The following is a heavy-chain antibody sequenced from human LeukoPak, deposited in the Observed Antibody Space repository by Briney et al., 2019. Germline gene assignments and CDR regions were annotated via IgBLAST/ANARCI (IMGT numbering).Heavy chain of an antibody. CDR2: ISYDGNNK. V-gene: IGHV3-30*03. Sequence: PGGSLRLSCAASGFSFRNYDIHWVRQAPGKGLEWVAVISYDGNNKFYADSVKGRFTISRDNSKNTLYLQMNSLRAEDTAVYYCARAQGRYFDWAYFDYWGQGTLVTVSS. CDR3: ARAQGRYFDWAYFDY. CDR1: GFSFRNYD. D-gene: IGHD3-9*01. J-gene: IGHJ4*02.